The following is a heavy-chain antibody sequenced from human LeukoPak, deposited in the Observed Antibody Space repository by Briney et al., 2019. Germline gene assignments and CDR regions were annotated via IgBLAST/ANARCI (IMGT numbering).Heavy chain of an antibody. CDR2: IRWNVGSI. V-gene: IGHV3-9*01. Sequence: SLRLSCAASGFTFDDYAVQWDRHAPGRGMGWDGCIRWNVGSIGYADSVKGRFTTPRDHAKNSLYLQMSGLRAEGTGMSFGAKDRAYGIVVVVAATSVGHDAFDIWGQGTMVTVSS. CDR1: GFTFDDYA. D-gene: IGHD2-15*01. CDR3: AKDRAYGIVVVVAATSVGHDAFDI. J-gene: IGHJ3*02.